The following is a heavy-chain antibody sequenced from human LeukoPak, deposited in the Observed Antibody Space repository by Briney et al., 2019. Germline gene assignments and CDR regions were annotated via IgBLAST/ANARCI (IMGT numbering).Heavy chain of an antibody. J-gene: IGHJ4*02. CDR1: GGSFSGYY. CDR2: INHSGST. Sequence: SETLSLTCAVYGGSFSGYYRSWIRQPPGKGLEWIGEINHSGSTNYNPSLKSRVTISVDTSKNQFSLKLSSVTAADTAVYYCARVRGLVDYWGQGTLVTVSS. CDR3: ARVRGLVDY. D-gene: IGHD3-16*01. V-gene: IGHV4-34*01.